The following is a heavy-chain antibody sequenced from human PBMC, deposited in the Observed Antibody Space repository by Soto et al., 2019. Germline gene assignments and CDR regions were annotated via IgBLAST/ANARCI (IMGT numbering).Heavy chain of an antibody. V-gene: IGHV1-2*04. J-gene: IGHJ6*02. CDR1: GYTFTGYY. CDR3: ARERRNYDILTGYYPSGMDV. D-gene: IGHD3-9*01. Sequence: SVKVSCKASGYTFTGYYMHWVRQAPGQGLEWMGWINPNSGGTNYAQKFQGWVTMTRDTSISTAYMELSRLRSDDTAVYYCARERRNYDILTGYYPSGMDVWGQGTTVTVSS. CDR2: INPNSGGT.